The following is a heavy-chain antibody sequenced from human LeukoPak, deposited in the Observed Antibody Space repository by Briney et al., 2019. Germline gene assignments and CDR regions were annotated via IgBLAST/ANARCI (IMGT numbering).Heavy chain of an antibody. CDR2: IIPILGIA. J-gene: IGHJ3*02. Sequence: SVKVSCKASGGTFSSYAISWVRQAPGQGLEWMGRIIPILGIANYAQKFLGRVTITADKSTSTAYMELSSLRSEDTAVYYCARVVVGSTTDAFDIWGQGTMVTVSS. CDR1: GGTFSSYA. V-gene: IGHV1-69*04. D-gene: IGHD1-26*01. CDR3: ARVVVGSTTDAFDI.